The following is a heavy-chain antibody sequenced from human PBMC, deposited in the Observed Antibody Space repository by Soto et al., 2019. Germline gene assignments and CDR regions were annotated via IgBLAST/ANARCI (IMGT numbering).Heavy chain of an antibody. Sequence: ASVKVSCKASGYSFIGYYMHWVRQAPGQGLEWMGWINPKSGVTNYAQKFQGRVTMTRDTSITAAYMELSSLRSDDTAVYYCARGDVNWFDPWGQGTLVTVSS. V-gene: IGHV1-2*02. CDR1: GYSFIGYY. D-gene: IGHD2-21*02. CDR2: INPKSGVT. CDR3: ARGDVNWFDP. J-gene: IGHJ5*02.